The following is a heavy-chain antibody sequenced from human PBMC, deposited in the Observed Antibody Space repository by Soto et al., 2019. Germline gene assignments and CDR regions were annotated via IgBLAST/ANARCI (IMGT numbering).Heavy chain of an antibody. D-gene: IGHD3-3*01. CDR1: GFSFGSHA. Sequence: GGSLRLSCTVSGFSFGSHAMSWVRQAPGKGLECVSGISGSGGTTFYADSVKGRFTISRDNSKKTPYLQMDSLRAEDTAIYYCAKTPYDFWSSGQYLFDHWGQGTLVTV. J-gene: IGHJ4*02. CDR3: AKTPYDFWSSGQYLFDH. CDR2: ISGSGGTT. V-gene: IGHV3-23*01.